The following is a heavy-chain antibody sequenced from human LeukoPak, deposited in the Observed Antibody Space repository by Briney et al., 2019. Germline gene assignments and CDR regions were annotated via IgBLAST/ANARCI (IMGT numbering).Heavy chain of an antibody. CDR3: AREGGSYFLLNDY. D-gene: IGHD1-26*01. CDR2: IKQDGREK. CDR1: GFTFSSYW. V-gene: IGHV3-7*01. J-gene: IGHJ4*02. Sequence: GGSLRLSCVASGFTFSSYWMSWVRQAPGKGLEWVANIKQDGREKYYVDSVKGRFTISRDNAKNSLYLQMNSLRAEDTAVYYCAREGGSYFLLNDYWGQGTLVTVSS.